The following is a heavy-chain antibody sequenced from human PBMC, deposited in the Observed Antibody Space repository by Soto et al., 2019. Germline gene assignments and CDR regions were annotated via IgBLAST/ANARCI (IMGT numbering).Heavy chain of an antibody. V-gene: IGHV3-33*01. CDR3: ARNYCSGGSCYSDPFQH. CDR2: IWYDGSNK. CDR1: GFTFSSYG. Sequence: QVQLVESGGGVVQPGRSLRLSCAASGFTFSSYGMHWVRQAPGKGLEWVAVIWYDGSNKYYADSVKGRFTISRDNSKNTLYLQMNSLRAEDTAVYYCARNYCSGGSCYSDPFQHWGQGTLVTVSS. D-gene: IGHD2-15*01. J-gene: IGHJ1*01.